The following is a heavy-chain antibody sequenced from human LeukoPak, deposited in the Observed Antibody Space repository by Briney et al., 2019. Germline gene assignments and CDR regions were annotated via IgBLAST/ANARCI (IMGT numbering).Heavy chain of an antibody. CDR3: TRGGTMGAAAPGGWFDP. D-gene: IGHD6-13*01. J-gene: IGHJ5*02. Sequence: GASVKVSCRTSGYSFTTYGVTWVRQAPGQGLEWRGWINPNNGNTNYAQTLQGRVTLTTDTSTSTAYMEVRDLRSDDTAVYYCTRGGTMGAAAPGGWFDPWGQGTLVTVSS. CDR1: GYSFTTYG. V-gene: IGHV1-18*01. CDR2: INPNNGNT.